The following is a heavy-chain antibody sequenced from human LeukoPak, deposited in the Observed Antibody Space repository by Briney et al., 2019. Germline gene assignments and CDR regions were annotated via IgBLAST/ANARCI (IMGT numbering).Heavy chain of an antibody. CDR2: IRRITDGETT. D-gene: IGHD2-21*01. V-gene: IGHV3-15*01. CDR1: GFTFSNVW. J-gene: IGHJ4*02. CDR3: VTDLVIKGYFDY. Sequence: PGGSLRLSCAASGFTFSNVWMSWVRQVPGKGLEWVGRIRRITDGETTDHAAPVKGRFTISRDDSKNTLYLQMNSLETEDTAVYYCVTDLVIKGYFDYWGQGALVTVSS.